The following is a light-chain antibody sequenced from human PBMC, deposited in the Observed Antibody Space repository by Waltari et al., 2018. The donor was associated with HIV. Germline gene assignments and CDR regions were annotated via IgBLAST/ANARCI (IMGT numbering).Light chain of an antibody. CDR1: SSNIGSNT. CDR3: ATWDDSPDGPV. CDR2: SNN. Sequence: QSVLTRPPSASGTPGQRVTISCSGSSSNIGSNTVNWYQHLPGTAPKLLIYSNNQRPSGVPDLFSGSKSGTSASLAISGLQSEDEADYYCATWDDSPDGPVFGGGTKLTVL. V-gene: IGLV1-44*01. J-gene: IGLJ3*02.